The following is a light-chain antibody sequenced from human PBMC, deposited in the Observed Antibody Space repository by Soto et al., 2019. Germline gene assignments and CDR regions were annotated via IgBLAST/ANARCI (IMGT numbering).Light chain of an antibody. J-gene: IGKJ1*01. CDR2: AAS. Sequence: AIQLTQSPSSLSASVGDRVTITCRASQAIRTALGWYQQKPGKVPKLLIYAASTLQSGVPSRFSGSGSGTDFTLTISSLQPDDSATYYCQQYMWTFGQGTRWIS. V-gene: IGKV1-6*01. CDR3: QQYMWT. CDR1: QAIRTA.